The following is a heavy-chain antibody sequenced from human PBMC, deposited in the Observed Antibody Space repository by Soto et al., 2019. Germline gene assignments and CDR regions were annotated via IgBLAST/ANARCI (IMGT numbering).Heavy chain of an antibody. CDR2: ISGDGSRA. Sequence: GGSLRLSCAASGFTFSNHWMRWVRQAPGKGPVWISRISGDGSRADYADSVKGRFTISRDNGKNTLYLQMNSLRAEDTAVYRCARAKGVVGDRLDNWFEPWGQGTLVTVSS. J-gene: IGHJ5*02. V-gene: IGHV3-74*01. CDR3: ARAKGVVGDRLDNWFEP. CDR1: GFTFSNHW. D-gene: IGHD1-26*01.